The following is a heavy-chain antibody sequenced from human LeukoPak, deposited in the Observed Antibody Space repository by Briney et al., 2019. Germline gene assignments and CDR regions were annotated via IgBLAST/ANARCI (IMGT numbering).Heavy chain of an antibody. V-gene: IGHV4-38-2*01. CDR3: ARVAGIAVAGLDY. CDR2: IYHSGST. Sequence: SETLSLTCAVYGGSFSGYYWGWIRQTPGKGLEWIGSIYHSGSTYYNPSLKSRVTISVDTSKNQFSLKLSSVTAADTAVYYCARVAGIAVAGLDYWGQGTLVTVSS. CDR1: GGSFSGYY. J-gene: IGHJ4*02. D-gene: IGHD6-19*01.